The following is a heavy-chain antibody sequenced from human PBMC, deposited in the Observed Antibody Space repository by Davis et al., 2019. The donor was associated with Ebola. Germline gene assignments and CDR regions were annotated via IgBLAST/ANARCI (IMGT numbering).Heavy chain of an antibody. V-gene: IGHV1-3*01. D-gene: IGHD6-6*01. J-gene: IGHJ4*02. CDR2: INGGNGKT. CDR3: ARDRRSSSTHFDY. Sequence: AASVKVSCKASGYTFSSYATHWVRQAPGQRLEWMGWINGGNGKTKYSQKLQGRVTITRDTFASTAYMELSSLRSEDTAVYYCARDRRSSSTHFDYWGQGTLVTVSS. CDR1: GYTFSSYA.